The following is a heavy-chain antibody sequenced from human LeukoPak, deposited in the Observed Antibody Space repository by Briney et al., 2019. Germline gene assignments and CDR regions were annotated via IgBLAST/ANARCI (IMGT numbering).Heavy chain of an antibody. J-gene: IGHJ4*02. Sequence: ASVRVSCKASGYTFTSYAMHWVRQAPGQRLEWMGWINAGNGNTKYSQKFQGRVTITRDTSASTAYMELSSLRSEDTAVYYCARFDGYGAETFDYWGQGTLVTVSS. D-gene: IGHD4-17*01. CDR3: ARFDGYGAETFDY. CDR1: GYTFTSYA. CDR2: INAGNGNT. V-gene: IGHV1-3*01.